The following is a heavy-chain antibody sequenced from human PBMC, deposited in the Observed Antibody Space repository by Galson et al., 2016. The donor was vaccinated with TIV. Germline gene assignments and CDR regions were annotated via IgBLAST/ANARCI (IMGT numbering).Heavy chain of an antibody. CDR3: ATPGYCSSKSCYAPFEY. CDR1: GGTFSNYA. CDR2: IIPIFGTG. D-gene: IGHD2-2*01. V-gene: IGHV1-69*13. Sequence: SVKVSCKASGGTFSNYAISWVRQAPGQGLEWMGGIIPIFGTGNNAQKFQDRVTITADESTSTAFMELSGLRSEDTAVYYCATPGYCSSKSCYAPFEYWGQGTLVTVSS. J-gene: IGHJ4*02.